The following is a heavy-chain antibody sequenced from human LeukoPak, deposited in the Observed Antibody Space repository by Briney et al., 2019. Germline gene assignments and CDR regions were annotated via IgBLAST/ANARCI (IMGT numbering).Heavy chain of an antibody. V-gene: IGHV1-2*02. CDR2: INPKDGDT. CDR1: GYTFIDFY. CDR3: ARGRSRRFDY. Sequence: GASVKVSCKASGYTFIDFYLHWVRQAPGQGFEWMGWINPKDGDTYYVQKFQGRVTMTRDTSISTAYMELSRLRSDDTAVYYCARGRSRRFDYWGQGTLVTVSS. D-gene: IGHD6-13*01. J-gene: IGHJ4*02.